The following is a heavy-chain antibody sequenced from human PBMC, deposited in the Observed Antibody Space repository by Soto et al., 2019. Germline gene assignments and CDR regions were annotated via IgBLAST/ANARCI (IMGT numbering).Heavy chain of an antibody. CDR1: GGSFSGYY. CDR3: ASAGDCSSTSCYTFKTRKDYYYGMDV. CDR2: INHSGST. Sequence: QVQPQPWGAGLLKPSETLSLTCAVQGGSFSGYYWNWIRQPPGEGLEWIGGINHSGSTNYNPSLKNRVTTSADTSKHNYALKMRSATAADPAVYYYASAGDCSSTSCYTFKTRKDYYYGMDVWGQGATVTVSS. V-gene: IGHV4-34*01. D-gene: IGHD2-2*02. J-gene: IGHJ6*02.